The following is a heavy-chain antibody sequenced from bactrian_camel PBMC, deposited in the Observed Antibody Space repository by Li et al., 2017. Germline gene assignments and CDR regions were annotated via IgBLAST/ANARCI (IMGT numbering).Heavy chain of an antibody. J-gene: IGHJ4*01. CDR3: AATPGFESAPCLRVGRMNR. Sequence: HVQLVESGGGSVQVGGSLRLSCEGSEILYSGYCMGWFQEAPGKEREGIASIDLYGGTSYADSVKGRFTISQGKSANRLYLQMDSLKPEDTGTYYCAATPGFESAPCLRVGRMNRWGQGTQVTVS. CDR1: EILYSGYC. V-gene: IGHV3S26*01. D-gene: IGHD1*01. CDR2: IDLYGGT.